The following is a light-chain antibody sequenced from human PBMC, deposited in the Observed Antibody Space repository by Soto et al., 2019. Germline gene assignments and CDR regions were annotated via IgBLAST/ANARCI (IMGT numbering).Light chain of an antibody. CDR2: DTS. J-gene: IGKJ4*01. Sequence: EIVLTQSPGTLSLSVGERVTLSCRASQSVSSYLAWYQQTPGQAPSLLIYDTSNRATGTPDRFSGSGSGTDFTLTISRLEPEDFTVCCCQQYGSAPLTFGGGTTVEIK. V-gene: IGKV3-20*01. CDR3: QQYGSAPLT. CDR1: QSVSSY.